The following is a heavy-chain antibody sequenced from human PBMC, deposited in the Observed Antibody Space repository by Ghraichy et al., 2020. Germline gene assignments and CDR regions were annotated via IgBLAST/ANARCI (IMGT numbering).Heavy chain of an antibody. CDR3: ARHERQNVMVRGGLGWFAP. J-gene: IGHJ5*02. CDR1: GGSISSSSYY. Sequence: SETSLTCTISGGSISSSSYYWGWIRQPPGKGLEGIGSICYSGSTYYNPSLKSQVTISVDTSKNQFSLKLSSVTAADTALYYCARHERQNVMVRGGLGWFAPWGQGTLVTVSS. D-gene: IGHD3-10*01. V-gene: IGHV4-39*01. CDR2: ICYSGST.